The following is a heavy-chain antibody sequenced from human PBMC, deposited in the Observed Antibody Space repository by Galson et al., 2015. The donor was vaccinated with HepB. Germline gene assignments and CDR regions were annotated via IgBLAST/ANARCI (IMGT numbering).Heavy chain of an antibody. Sequence: CAISGDSVSSNSAAWNWIRQSPSRGLEWLGRTYYRSKWYNDYAVSVKSRITINPDTSKNQFSLQLNSVTPEDTAVYYCARDQEGIAVAARGRFYYGMDVWGQGTTVTVSS. D-gene: IGHD6-19*01. CDR3: ARDQEGIAVAARGRFYYGMDV. CDR2: TYYRSKWYN. J-gene: IGHJ6*02. V-gene: IGHV6-1*01. CDR1: GDSVSSNSAA.